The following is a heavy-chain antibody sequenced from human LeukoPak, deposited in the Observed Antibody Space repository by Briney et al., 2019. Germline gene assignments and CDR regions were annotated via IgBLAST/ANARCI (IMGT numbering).Heavy chain of an antibody. D-gene: IGHD3-22*01. V-gene: IGHV4-34*01. CDR2: INHRGIT. Sequence: SETLSLTCTVNGGSFSDFYWGWIRQAPGKGLEWIGEINHRGITNYAPSLKSRVTISVGTSKSQFSLNVTSVTAADTAVYFCARGLTYYYDSTSYAFDSWGQGALVTVSS. CDR1: GGSFSDFY. J-gene: IGHJ4*02. CDR3: ARGLTYYYDSTSYAFDS.